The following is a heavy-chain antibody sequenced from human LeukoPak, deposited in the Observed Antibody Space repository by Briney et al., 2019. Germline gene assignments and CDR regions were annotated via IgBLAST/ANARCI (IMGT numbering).Heavy chain of an antibody. CDR2: IWFDGRNK. CDR3: ARDVGGLRGDYDRWFDP. CDR1: GFIFSSNG. V-gene: IGHV3-33*01. D-gene: IGHD4-17*01. J-gene: IGHJ5*02. Sequence: GGSLRLSCAASGFIFSSNGMHWVRQAPGKGLEWVALIWFDGRNKFYADSVKGRFTISRDNSKNTLYLQMNSLRAEDTAVYYCARDVGGLRGDYDRWFDPWGRGTLVTVSS.